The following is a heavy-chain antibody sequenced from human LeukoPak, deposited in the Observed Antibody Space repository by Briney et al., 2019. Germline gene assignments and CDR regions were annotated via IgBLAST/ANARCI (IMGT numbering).Heavy chain of an antibody. CDR1: GFTFSSYS. J-gene: IGHJ3*02. D-gene: IGHD3-22*01. CDR2: ISSSSSYI. V-gene: IGHV3-21*01. Sequence: GGSLRLSCAVSGFTFSSYSMNWVRQAPGKGLEWVSSISSSSSYIYYADSVKGRFTISRDNAKNSLYLQMNSLRAEDTAVYYCARARSLGYDSSGYYPDAFDIWGQGTMVTVSS. CDR3: ARARSLGYDSSGYYPDAFDI.